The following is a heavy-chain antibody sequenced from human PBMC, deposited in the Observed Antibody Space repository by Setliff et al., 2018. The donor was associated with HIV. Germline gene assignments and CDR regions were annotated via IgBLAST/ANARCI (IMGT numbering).Heavy chain of an antibody. J-gene: IGHJ4*02. V-gene: IGHV1-18*01. Sequence: ASVKVSCKASGYTFTSYGISWVRQAPGQGLEWMGWISGYNGNTNYAQKLQGRVTMTTDTSTKTAYMEVRSLRSDDTAVYYCSRDVGVPGRGNALEYWGQGIPVTVSS. CDR3: SRDVGVPGRGNALEY. D-gene: IGHD3-10*01. CDR1: GYTFTSYG. CDR2: ISGYNGNT.